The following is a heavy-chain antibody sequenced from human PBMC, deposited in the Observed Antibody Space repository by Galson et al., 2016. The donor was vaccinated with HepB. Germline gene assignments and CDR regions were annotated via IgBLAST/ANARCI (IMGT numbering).Heavy chain of an antibody. D-gene: IGHD6-13*01. CDR2: INAGNGNT. J-gene: IGHJ6*02. Sequence: SVKVSCKASGYTFTTYALHWVRQAPGQRLERMGWINAGNGNTKYSQKFQGRVTITRDTSASTAYMELSRLRSQDTAVYYCARRLSIAAATLDVWGQGTTVTVSS. V-gene: IGHV1-3*01. CDR3: ARRLSIAAATLDV. CDR1: GYTFTTYA.